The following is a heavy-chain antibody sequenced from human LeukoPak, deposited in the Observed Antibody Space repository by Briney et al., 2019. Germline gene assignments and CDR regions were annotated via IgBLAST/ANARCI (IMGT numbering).Heavy chain of an antibody. D-gene: IGHD2-2*01. V-gene: IGHV4-31*03. Sequence: PSETLSLTCTVSGGSISSGGYYWSWIRQHPGKGLEWIGYIYYSGSTYSNPSLKSRVTISVDTSKNQFSLKLSSVTAADTAVYYCARAPPACSSTSCYYMDYWGQGTLVTVSS. CDR1: GGSISSGGYY. CDR3: ARAPPACSSTSCYYMDY. CDR2: IYYSGST. J-gene: IGHJ4*02.